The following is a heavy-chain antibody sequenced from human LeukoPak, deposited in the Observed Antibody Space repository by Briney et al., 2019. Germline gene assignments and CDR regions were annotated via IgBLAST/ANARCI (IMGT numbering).Heavy chain of an antibody. CDR1: GYTFTSYD. CDR3: ARGYCSSTTCYSAFDI. J-gene: IGHJ3*02. D-gene: IGHD2-2*01. V-gene: IGHV1-8*01. Sequence: GASVKVSCKASGYTFTSYDINWVRQATGQGLEWMGWMNPNSGNTGYAQKFQGRVTMTRDTSISTAYMELSSLTSDDTAVYYCARGYCSSTTCYSAFDIWGQGTMVTVSS. CDR2: MNPNSGNT.